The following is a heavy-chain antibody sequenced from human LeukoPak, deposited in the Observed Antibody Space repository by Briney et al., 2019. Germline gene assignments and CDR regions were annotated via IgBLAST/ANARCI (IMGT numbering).Heavy chain of an antibody. D-gene: IGHD5-12*01. Sequence: GGSLRLSCAASGFTFSSYWMSWVRQAPGKGLEWVAIIKQDGSEKYYVDSVKGRFTLSRDNAKNSLYLQMNSLRAEDTAVYYCARGGYSGYDYFYFDYWGQGTLVTVSS. CDR1: GFTFSSYW. J-gene: IGHJ4*02. CDR3: ARGGYSGYDYFYFDY. CDR2: IKQDGSEK. V-gene: IGHV3-7*01.